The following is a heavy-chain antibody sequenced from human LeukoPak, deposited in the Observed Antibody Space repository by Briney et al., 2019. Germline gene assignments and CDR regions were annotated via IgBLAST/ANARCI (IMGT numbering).Heavy chain of an antibody. CDR3: ARQGRDGYNCDY. CDR2: IDYRGNT. Sequence: SQTLSLTCTVPGGSVSSGRFYWSWLRQQPGKGLEWIGYIDYRGNTHYNPSLKSRVTISVDTSKNQFSLKLRFVTAADTAVYYCARQGRDGYNCDYWGQGTLVTVSS. V-gene: IGHV4-31*03. D-gene: IGHD5-24*01. CDR1: GGSVSSGRFY. J-gene: IGHJ4*02.